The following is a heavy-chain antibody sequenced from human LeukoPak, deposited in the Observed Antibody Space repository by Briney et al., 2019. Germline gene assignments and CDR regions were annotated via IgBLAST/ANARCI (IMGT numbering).Heavy chain of an antibody. V-gene: IGHV3-66*01. Sequence: GGSLRLSCAASGFTVSSNYMSWVRQAPGKGLEWVSVIYSGGSTYYADSVKGRFTISRDNAKDSLYLQMNSLRAEDTAVYYCARDTGLGNFDYWGQGTLVTVSS. D-gene: IGHD3-16*01. J-gene: IGHJ4*02. CDR3: ARDTGLGNFDY. CDR1: GFTVSSNY. CDR2: IYSGGST.